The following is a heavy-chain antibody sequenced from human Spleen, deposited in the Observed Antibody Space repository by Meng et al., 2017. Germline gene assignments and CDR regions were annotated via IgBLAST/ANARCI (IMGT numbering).Heavy chain of an antibody. D-gene: IGHD3-10*01. CDR2: IYWNDDK. CDR3: AKDHWGYYYGLGSYLDY. J-gene: IGHJ4*02. Sequence: SGPTLVKPTQTLTLTCTFSGFSLSTSGVGVGWIRQPPGKALEWLALIYWNDDKRYSPSLKSRLTITKDTSKNQVVLTMTNMDPVDTATYYCAKDHWGYYYGLGSYLDYWGQGTLVTVSS. CDR1: GFSLSTSGVG. V-gene: IGHV2-5*01.